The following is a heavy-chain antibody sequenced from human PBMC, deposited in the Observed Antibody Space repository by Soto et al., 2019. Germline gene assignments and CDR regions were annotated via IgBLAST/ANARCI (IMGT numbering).Heavy chain of an antibody. J-gene: IGHJ4*02. CDR1: GFTFSSYA. CDR3: AKAPAVRLLEWPVDY. D-gene: IGHD3-3*01. V-gene: IGHV3-23*01. CDR2: ISGSGGST. Sequence: EVQLLESGGGLVQPGGSLRLSCAASGFTFSSYAMSWVRQAPGKGLEWVSAISGSGGSTYYADSVKGRFTISRDNSKNTLYLQMDGLRGEDTAVYYCAKAPAVRLLEWPVDYWGQGTLVTVSS.